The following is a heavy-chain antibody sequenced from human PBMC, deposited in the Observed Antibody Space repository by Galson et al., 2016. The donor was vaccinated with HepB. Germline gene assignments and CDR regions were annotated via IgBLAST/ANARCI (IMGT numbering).Heavy chain of an antibody. V-gene: IGHV4-61*01. D-gene: IGHD2/OR15-2a*01. CDR3: ARPEILHYAFAI. J-gene: IGHJ3*02. CDR1: GGSVSSGSYY. Sequence: SETLSLTCTVSGGSVSSGSYYWIWIRQPPGKGLEWIGYIYYTGSTNYNPSLKSRVTISVDTSKNQFSLRLNSVTAADTAVYYCARPEILHYAFAIWGQGTMVTVSS. CDR2: IYYTGST.